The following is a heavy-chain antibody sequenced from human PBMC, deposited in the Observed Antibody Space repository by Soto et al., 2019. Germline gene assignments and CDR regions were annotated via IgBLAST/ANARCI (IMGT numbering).Heavy chain of an antibody. CDR1: GFTFSSYG. Sequence: QVQLMESGGGVVQPGRSLRLSCAASGFTFSSYGMHWVRQAPGKGLEWVAVIWYDGSNKYYADSVKGRFTISRDNSKNTLYLQMNSLRAEDTAVYYCAREVGSGYVMGWYFDLWGRGTLVTVSS. CDR2: IWYDGSNK. D-gene: IGHD5-12*01. V-gene: IGHV3-33*01. J-gene: IGHJ2*01. CDR3: AREVGSGYVMGWYFDL.